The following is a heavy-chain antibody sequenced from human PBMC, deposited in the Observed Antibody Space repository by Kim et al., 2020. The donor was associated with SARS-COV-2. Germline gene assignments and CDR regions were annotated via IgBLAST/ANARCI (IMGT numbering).Heavy chain of an antibody. CDR1: GDSVATDF. CDR2: VSYSGGS. CDR3: PRAHHLAPRGYGMDV. D-gene: IGHD3-22*01. V-gene: IGHV4-59*02. Sequence: SETLSLTCAVSGDSVATDFWTWVRQAPGKGLDWLGYVSYSGGSDYNPNLRGRLTISVDASRTHVSLRLTSLPAADTGVYFCPRAHHLAPRGYGMDVWGQGTSVIVSS. J-gene: IGHJ6*02.